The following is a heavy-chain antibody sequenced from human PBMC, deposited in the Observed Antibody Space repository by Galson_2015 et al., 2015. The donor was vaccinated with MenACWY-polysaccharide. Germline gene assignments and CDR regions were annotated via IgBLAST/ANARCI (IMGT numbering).Heavy chain of an antibody. V-gene: IGHV3-49*03. CDR2: IRSKAYGGTP. D-gene: IGHD3-22*01. Sequence: SLRLSCAASGFNFGDYGVIWIRQAPGKGLEWISLIRSKAYGGTPESAASVKGRFTMSRDDSKCIAYLQMNSLNTEDTAVYYCTRFSAYFHDNSGSSDAFDIWGQGTMVTVSS. CDR1: GFNFGDYG. CDR3: TRFSAYFHDNSGSSDAFDI. J-gene: IGHJ3*02.